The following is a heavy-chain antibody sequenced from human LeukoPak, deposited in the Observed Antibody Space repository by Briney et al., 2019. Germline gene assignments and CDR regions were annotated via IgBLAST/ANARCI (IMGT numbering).Heavy chain of an antibody. CDR3: ARERSAGDY. J-gene: IGHJ4*02. Sequence: GGSLRLSRAASGFTFSDYWMSWVRQAPGEGLEWVANINKDGSDKYYVDSVNGRFTISRDNAKNSVYLQMNSLRAEDTAVYYCARERSAGDYWGQGLLVTVSS. CDR2: INKDGSDK. V-gene: IGHV3-7*01. CDR1: GFTFSDYW.